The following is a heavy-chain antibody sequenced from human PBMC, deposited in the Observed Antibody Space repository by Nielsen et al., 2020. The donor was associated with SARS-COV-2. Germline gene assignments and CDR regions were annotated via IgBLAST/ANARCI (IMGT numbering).Heavy chain of an antibody. CDR3: ASDTINYDILTGTDY. Sequence: GGSLRLSCAASGFTFSSYAMHWVRQAPGKGLEWVAVISYDGSNKYYADSVKGRFTISRDNSKNTLYLQMNSLRAEDTAVYYCASDTINYDILTGTDYWGQGTLVTVSS. J-gene: IGHJ4*02. D-gene: IGHD3-9*01. V-gene: IGHV3-30-3*01. CDR2: ISYDGSNK. CDR1: GFTFSSYA.